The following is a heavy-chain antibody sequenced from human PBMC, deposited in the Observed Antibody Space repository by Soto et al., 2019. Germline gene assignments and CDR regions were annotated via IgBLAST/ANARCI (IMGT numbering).Heavy chain of an antibody. J-gene: IGHJ5*02. CDR3: ANSDSSSGWYWWFDP. D-gene: IGHD6-19*01. CDR2: ISGSGGST. CDR1: GFTFSSYA. Sequence: EVQLLESGGGLVQPGGSLRLSCAASGFTFSSYAMSWVRQAPGKGLEWVSAISGSGGSTYYADSVKGRFTISRDNSKNTLYLQMNILRAEDTAVYYCANSDSSSGWYWWFDPWGQGTLVTVSS. V-gene: IGHV3-23*01.